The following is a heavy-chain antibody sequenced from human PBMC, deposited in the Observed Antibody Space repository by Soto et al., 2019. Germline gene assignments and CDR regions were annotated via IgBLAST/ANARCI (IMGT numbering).Heavy chain of an antibody. V-gene: IGHV1-18*01. CDR1: GYTFTSYG. J-gene: IGHJ4*02. D-gene: IGHD3-22*01. CDR3: ATDQHVYYYDSSGYPKGGFDY. CDR2: ISAYNGNT. Sequence: QVQLVQSGAEVKKPGASVKVSCKASGYTFTSYGISWVRQAPGQGLEWMGWISAYNGNTNYAQKLQGRVTMTTDTSTSTAYMELRSLRSDDTAVYYRATDQHVYYYDSSGYPKGGFDYWGQGTLVTVSS.